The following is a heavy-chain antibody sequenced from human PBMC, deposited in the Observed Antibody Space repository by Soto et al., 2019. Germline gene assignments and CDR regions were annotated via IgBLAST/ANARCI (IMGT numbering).Heavy chain of an antibody. J-gene: IGHJ4*02. D-gene: IGHD1-26*01. CDR1: GFTVSISY. V-gene: IGHV3-66*01. Sequence: HPGGSLRLSCAASGFTVSISYMTWVRQVPGKGLEWVSIIYSDGNTYYADSVKGRFTISRDNSKNTLYLQMNSLRAEDTGVYYCVRDDFGLGIDHWGLGTQVTVSS. CDR3: VRDDFGLGIDH. CDR2: IYSDGNT.